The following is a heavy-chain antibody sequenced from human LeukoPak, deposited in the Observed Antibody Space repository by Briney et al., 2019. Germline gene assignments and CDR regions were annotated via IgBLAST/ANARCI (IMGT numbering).Heavy chain of an antibody. CDR3: ARDGDGYNSFDY. Sequence: ASVKVSCKASGYTFTSYYMHWVRQAPGQGLEWMGIINPSGGSTNYAQKFQGRVTMTRDTSISTAYMELSRLRSDDTAVYYCARDGDGYNSFDYWGQGTLVTVSS. V-gene: IGHV1-46*01. D-gene: IGHD5-24*01. CDR1: GYTFTSYY. CDR2: INPSGGST. J-gene: IGHJ4*02.